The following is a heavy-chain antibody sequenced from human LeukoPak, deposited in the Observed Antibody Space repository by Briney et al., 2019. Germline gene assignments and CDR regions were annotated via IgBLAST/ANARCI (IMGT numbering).Heavy chain of an antibody. V-gene: IGHV1-2*02. Sequence: ASVKVFCKASGYTFTGYYMHWVRQAPGQGLEWMGWINPNSGGTNYAQKFQGRVTMTRDTSISTAYMELSRLRSDDTAVYYCARDWGHMVRGVIGWFDPWGQGTLVTVSS. CDR3: ARDWGHMVRGVIGWFDP. CDR2: INPNSGGT. CDR1: GYTFTGYY. J-gene: IGHJ5*02. D-gene: IGHD3-10*01.